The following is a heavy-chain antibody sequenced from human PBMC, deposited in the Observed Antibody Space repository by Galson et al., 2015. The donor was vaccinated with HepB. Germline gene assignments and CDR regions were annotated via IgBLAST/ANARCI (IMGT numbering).Heavy chain of an antibody. CDR1: GYTFTSYY. V-gene: IGHV1-46*01. CDR2: INPSGGST. D-gene: IGHD3-10*01. CDR3: GRDKGGITMIRGVDF. J-gene: IGHJ4*02. Sequence: SVKVSCKASGYTFTSYYMHWVRQAPGQGLEWMGVINPSGGSTNYAQRFQGGVTMTRDTSTSTVYMELSSLRSEDTAVYFCGRDKGGITMIRGVDFWGQGTLVTVSS.